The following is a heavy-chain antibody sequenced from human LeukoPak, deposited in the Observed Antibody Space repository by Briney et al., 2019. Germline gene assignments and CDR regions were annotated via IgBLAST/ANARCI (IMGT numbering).Heavy chain of an antibody. J-gene: IGHJ1*01. V-gene: IGHV1-69*06. CDR2: IIPIFGTA. Sequence: SVKVSCKASGGTFSSYAISWVRQAPGQGLEWMGGIIPIFGTANYAQKFQGRVTITADKSASTAYMELSSLRSEDTAVYYCARGLPGRYSSSWPEYFQHWGQGTLVTVSS. CDR3: ARGLPGRYSSSWPEYFQH. CDR1: GGTFSSYA. D-gene: IGHD6-13*01.